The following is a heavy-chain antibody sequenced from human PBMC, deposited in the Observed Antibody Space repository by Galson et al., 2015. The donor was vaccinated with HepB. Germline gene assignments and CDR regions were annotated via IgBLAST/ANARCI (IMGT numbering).Heavy chain of an antibody. D-gene: IGHD7-27*01. Sequence: SLRLSCAASGFTVSSNYMSWVRQAPGKGLEWVSVIYSGGSTYYADSVKGRFTISRDNSKNTLYLQMNSLRAEDTAVYYCARDNWGTSWDYYYYGMDVWGQGTTVTVSS. CDR1: GFTVSSNY. CDR3: ARDNWGTSWDYYYYGMDV. J-gene: IGHJ6*02. CDR2: IYSGGST. V-gene: IGHV3-53*01.